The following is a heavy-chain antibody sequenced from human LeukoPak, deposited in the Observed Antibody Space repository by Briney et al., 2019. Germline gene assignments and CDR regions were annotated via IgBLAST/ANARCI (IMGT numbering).Heavy chain of an antibody. CDR3: ARFAAGGSYYYYMDV. D-gene: IGHD6-25*01. CDR1: GFNFGRYA. Sequence: GGSLRLSCAASGFNFGRYAIHWVRQAPGKGLEWVGVVSHDGVTEDYQDSVRGRFTISRDNAKNSLYLQMNSLRADDTAVYYCARFAAGGSYYYYMDVWGKGTTVTVSS. CDR2: VSHDGVTE. J-gene: IGHJ6*03. V-gene: IGHV3-30*03.